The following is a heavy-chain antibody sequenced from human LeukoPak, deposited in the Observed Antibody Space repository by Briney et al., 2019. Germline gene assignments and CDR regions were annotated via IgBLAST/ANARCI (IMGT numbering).Heavy chain of an antibody. D-gene: IGHD2-2*01. V-gene: IGHV3-23*01. Sequence: GGSLRLSCAASGFTFNNCAMSWVRQAPGKGLEWVSTISSSGANTYYADSVKGRFTISRDNSKNTLYLQMNSLRAEDTAVYYCAKGGEYQLPGDYWGQGTLVTVSS. CDR2: ISSSGANT. J-gene: IGHJ4*02. CDR3: AKGGEYQLPGDY. CDR1: GFTFNNCA.